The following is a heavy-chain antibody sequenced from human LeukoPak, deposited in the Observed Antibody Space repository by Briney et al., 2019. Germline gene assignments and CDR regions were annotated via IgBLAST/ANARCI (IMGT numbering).Heavy chain of an antibody. D-gene: IGHD6-19*01. V-gene: IGHV1-18*01. J-gene: IGHJ2*01. Sequence: GASVKVSCKASGYTFTHHGITWVRQAPGQGLEWMGWISAYNGDTIYAQNFQGRVTLTTDSSTSTAYMELRSLRSDDTAVYFCARDPSNTSGWFQYFDLWGRGTLVTISS. CDR1: GYTFTHHG. CDR3: ARDPSNTSGWFQYFDL. CDR2: ISAYNGDT.